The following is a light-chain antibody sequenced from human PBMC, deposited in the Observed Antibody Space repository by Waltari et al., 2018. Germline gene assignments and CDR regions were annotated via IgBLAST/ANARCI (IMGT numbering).Light chain of an antibody. Sequence: DIQMTQSPSSLSASAGDRVSISCRASQVISNSLAWYHQSPGQAPKLLLYGTSRLESGVPSRFSGRGSGTDYTLTISSLQPEDFGTYYCQQYYGVTLTFGGGTKVQI. CDR3: QQYYGVTLT. CDR1: QVISNS. J-gene: IGKJ4*01. V-gene: IGKV1-NL1*01. CDR2: GTS.